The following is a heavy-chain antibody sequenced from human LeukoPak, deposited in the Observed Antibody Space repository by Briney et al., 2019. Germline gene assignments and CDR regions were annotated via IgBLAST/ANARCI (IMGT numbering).Heavy chain of an antibody. J-gene: IGHJ4*02. CDR3: ARGDVLLDY. CDR1: GGSFSGYY. CDR2: INHSGST. V-gene: IGHV4-34*01. Sequence: SETLSLTCAVYGGSFSGYYWSWIRQPPGKGLEWIGEINHSGSTNYNPSLKSRVTISVDTSKNQFSLELSSVTAADTAVYYCARGDVLLDYWGQGTLVTVSS. D-gene: IGHD3-10*01.